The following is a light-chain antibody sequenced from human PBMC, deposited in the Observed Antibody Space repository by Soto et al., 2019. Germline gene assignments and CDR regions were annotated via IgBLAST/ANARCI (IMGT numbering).Light chain of an antibody. J-gene: IGKJ5*01. CDR2: GAS. Sequence: DIQMTQSPSSLSASVGDRVTITSRAGQSIGIYLNWYQQKPGKAPKLLMYGASNLQTGVPSRFSGSGSGTEFTLSIIGLQPEDFATYYCQQSNSSPITFGQGTRLDI. CDR1: QSIGIY. CDR3: QQSNSSPIT. V-gene: IGKV1-39*01.